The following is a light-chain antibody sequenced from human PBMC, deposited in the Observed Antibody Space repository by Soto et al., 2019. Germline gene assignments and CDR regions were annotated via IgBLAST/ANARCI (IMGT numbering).Light chain of an antibody. Sequence: QAVVTQPPSVSGAPGQRVTISCTGSSSNIGANYDVHWYQQRPGTAPKLLIFGNSNRPSGVPDRFSGSKSGTSASLAITGLQAEDEGDYYCQSYDSTLCARYVFGTGTKLTVL. V-gene: IGLV1-40*01. CDR2: GNS. CDR1: SSNIGANYD. J-gene: IGLJ1*01. CDR3: QSYDSTLCARYV.